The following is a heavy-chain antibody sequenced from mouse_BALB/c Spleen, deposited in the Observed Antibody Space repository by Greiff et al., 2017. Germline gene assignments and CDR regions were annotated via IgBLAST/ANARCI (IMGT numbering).Heavy chain of an antibody. CDR2: INPSNGGT. Sequence: QVQLQQSGAELVKTGASVKLSCKASGYTFTSYYMYWVKQRPGQGLEWIGEINPSNGGTNFNEKFKSKATLTVDKSSSTAYMQLSSLTSEDSAVYYCTRYGGYSPMDYWGQGTSVTVSS. V-gene: IGHV1S81*02. J-gene: IGHJ4*01. CDR1: GYTFTSYY. CDR3: TRYGGYSPMDY. D-gene: IGHD1-1*01.